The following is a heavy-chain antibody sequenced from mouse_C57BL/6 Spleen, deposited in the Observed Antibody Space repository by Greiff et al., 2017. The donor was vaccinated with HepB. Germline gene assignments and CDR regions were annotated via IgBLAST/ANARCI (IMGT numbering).Heavy chain of an antibody. V-gene: IGHV1-63*01. Sequence: QVQLKESGAELVRPGTSVKMSCKASGYTFTNYWIGWAKQRPGHGLEWIGDIYPGGGYTNYNEKFKGKATLTADKSSSTAYMQFSSLTSEDSAIYYCAILTGTNDWYFDVWGTGTTVPVSS. J-gene: IGHJ1*03. D-gene: IGHD4-1*01. CDR1: GYTFTNYW. CDR3: AILTGTNDWYFDV. CDR2: IYPGGGYT.